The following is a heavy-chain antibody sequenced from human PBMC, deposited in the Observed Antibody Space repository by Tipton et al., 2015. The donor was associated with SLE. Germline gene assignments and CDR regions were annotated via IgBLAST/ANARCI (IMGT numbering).Heavy chain of an antibody. CDR2: ISPTSVTR. Sequence: SLRLSCVASGFTFSDDAMSWVRQAPGKGLEWVSTISPTSVTRYYADSVKGRFTISSDNAKNSLYLQMNSLRAEDTAVYYCARVPLTTVTPFDYWGQGTLVTVSS. D-gene: IGHD4-11*01. CDR1: GFTFSDDA. CDR3: ARVPLTTVTPFDY. J-gene: IGHJ4*02. V-gene: IGHV3-21*01.